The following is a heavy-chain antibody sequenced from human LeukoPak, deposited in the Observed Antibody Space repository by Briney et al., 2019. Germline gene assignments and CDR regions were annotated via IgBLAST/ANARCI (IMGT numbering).Heavy chain of an antibody. CDR2: IYPGDSDT. CDR1: GYSFTSYW. CDR3: ARLDMDCSGGSCYPY. J-gene: IGHJ4*02. Sequence: GESLKISCKGSGYSFTSYWIGWVRQMPGKGLEWMGIIYPGDSDTRYSPSSQGQVTISADKSISTAYLQWSSLKASDTAMYYCARLDMDCSGGSCYPYWGQGTLVTVSS. V-gene: IGHV5-51*01. D-gene: IGHD2-15*01.